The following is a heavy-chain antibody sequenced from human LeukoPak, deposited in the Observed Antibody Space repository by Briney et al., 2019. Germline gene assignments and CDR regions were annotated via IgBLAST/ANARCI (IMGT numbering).Heavy chain of an antibody. V-gene: IGHV3-21*01. D-gene: IGHD3-22*01. J-gene: IGHJ4*02. Sequence: GGSLRLCYAASGFTFSNYSMNWVRQDPGKGLEWLSCISSRTTYIYYADSVKGRFTISRDNAKNSLYLQMNSLRVEDTAVYYCTRGAKRSGYDYWGQGTLVTVSS. CDR3: TRGAKRSGYDY. CDR1: GFTFSNYS. CDR2: ISSRTTYI.